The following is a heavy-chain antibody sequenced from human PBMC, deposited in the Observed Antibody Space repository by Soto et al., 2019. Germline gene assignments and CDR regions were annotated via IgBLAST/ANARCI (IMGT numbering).Heavy chain of an antibody. Sequence: VGSLRLSCAASGFTFSDYYMSWIRQAPGKGLEWVSYISSSSSYTNYADSVKGRFTISRDNAKNSLYLQMNSLRAEDTAVYYCARDYYEGPYYYYGMDVWGQGTTVTVSS. D-gene: IGHD3-22*01. CDR2: ISSSSSYT. J-gene: IGHJ6*02. V-gene: IGHV3-11*06. CDR1: GFTFSDYY. CDR3: ARDYYEGPYYYYGMDV.